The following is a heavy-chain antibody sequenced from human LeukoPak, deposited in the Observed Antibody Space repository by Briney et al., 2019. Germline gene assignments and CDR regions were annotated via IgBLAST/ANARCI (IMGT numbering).Heavy chain of an antibody. V-gene: IGHV3-30*04. CDR3: ARDRVLLWFGEATYYYYGMDV. CDR2: ISYDGSNK. D-gene: IGHD3-10*01. J-gene: IGHJ6*02. Sequence: GRSLRLSCAASGFTFSSYAMHWVRQAPGKGLEWVAVISYDGSNKYYADSVKGRFTISRDNSKNTLYLQMNSLRAEDTAVYYCARDRVLLWFGEATYYYYGMDVWGQGTTVTVSS. CDR1: GFTFSSYA.